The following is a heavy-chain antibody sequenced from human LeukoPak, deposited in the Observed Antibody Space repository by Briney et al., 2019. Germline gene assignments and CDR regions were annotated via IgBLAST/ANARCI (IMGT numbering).Heavy chain of an antibody. CDR2: INHSGDT. CDR1: GGSFNTYY. V-gene: IGHV4-34*01. J-gene: IGHJ3*02. D-gene: IGHD2-15*01. Sequence: SETLSLTCAVYGGSFNTYYWNWIRQPPGKGLEWIGEINHSGDTNYHPSLKSRVTISLDTSKNQFSLKLTSVTAADTAVYYCARFPCSGDSCYSGVRAFDIWARGQWSPSLQ. CDR3: ARFPCSGDSCYSGVRAFDI.